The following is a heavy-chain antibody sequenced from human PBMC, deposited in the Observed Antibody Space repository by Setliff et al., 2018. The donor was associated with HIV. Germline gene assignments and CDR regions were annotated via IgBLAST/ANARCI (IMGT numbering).Heavy chain of an antibody. V-gene: IGHV4-4*07. CDR3: ARVRGESWYFDY. D-gene: IGHD3-10*01. CDR2: IYTSGST. Sequence: SETLSLTCGVSGGSVSGYYLTWIRQPAGKGLEWSGRIYTSGSTNYNPSLKSRVTMSVDTSKNQFSLKLSSVTAADTAVYYCARVRGESWYFDYWGQGTLVTVSS. J-gene: IGHJ4*02. CDR1: GGSVSGYY.